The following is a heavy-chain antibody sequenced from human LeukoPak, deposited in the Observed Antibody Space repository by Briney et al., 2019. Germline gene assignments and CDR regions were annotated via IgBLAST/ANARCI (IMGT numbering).Heavy chain of an antibody. D-gene: IGHD4-17*01. CDR2: ISHTSSYT. J-gene: IGHJ3*02. Sequence: PGGSLRLSCAASGFIFSCYSMNWIRQDPGKGLEWVSYISHTSSYTNYADSVKGRFTISRDNAKNSLYLQMNSLRAEDTALYYCARDRTDYGAFDIWGQGTMVTVSS. CDR3: ARDRTDYGAFDI. CDR1: GFIFSCYS. V-gene: IGHV3-21*05.